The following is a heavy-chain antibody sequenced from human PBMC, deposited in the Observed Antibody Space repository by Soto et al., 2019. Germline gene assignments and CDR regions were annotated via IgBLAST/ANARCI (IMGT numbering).Heavy chain of an antibody. Sequence: GGSLRLSCAASGFTFSSYSMNWVRQAPGKGLEWVSSISSSSSYIYYADSVKVRFTISRDNAKNSLYLQMNSLRAEDTAVYYCARDLYSGSYYEGRYYGMDVWGQGTTVTVSS. CDR1: GFTFSSYS. V-gene: IGHV3-21*01. CDR2: ISSSSSYI. D-gene: IGHD1-26*01. J-gene: IGHJ6*02. CDR3: ARDLYSGSYYEGRYYGMDV.